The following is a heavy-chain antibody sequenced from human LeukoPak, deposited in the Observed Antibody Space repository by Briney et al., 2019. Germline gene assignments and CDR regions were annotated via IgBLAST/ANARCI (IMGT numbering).Heavy chain of an antibody. V-gene: IGHV1-69*13. CDR1: GCTFSSYA. Sequence: ASVKVSCKASGCTFSSYAISWVRQAPGQGLEWTGGIIPIFGTANYAQKFQGRITITADESTSTAYMELSSLRSEDTAVYYCARDGYSSSSFTPFDYWGQGTLVTVSS. J-gene: IGHJ4*02. CDR3: ARDGYSSSSFTPFDY. CDR2: IIPIFGTA. D-gene: IGHD6-6*01.